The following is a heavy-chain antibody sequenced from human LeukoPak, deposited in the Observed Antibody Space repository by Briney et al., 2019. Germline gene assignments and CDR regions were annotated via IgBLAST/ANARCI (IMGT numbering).Heavy chain of an antibody. CDR3: AKDLTYCGGDCRDY. Sequence: GRSLRLSCAASGFTFSSYGMHWVRQAPGKGLEWVAVISYDGSNKYYADSVKGRFTISRDNSKNTLYLQMNSLRAEGTAVYYCAKDLTYCGGDCRDYWGQGTLVTVSS. V-gene: IGHV3-30*18. D-gene: IGHD2-21*02. CDR2: ISYDGSNK. CDR1: GFTFSSYG. J-gene: IGHJ4*02.